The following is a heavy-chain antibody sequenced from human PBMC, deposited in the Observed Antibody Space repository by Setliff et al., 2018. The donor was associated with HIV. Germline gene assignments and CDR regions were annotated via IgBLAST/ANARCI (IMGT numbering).Heavy chain of an antibody. D-gene: IGHD2-21*01. J-gene: IGHJ4*02. V-gene: IGHV3-23*01. CDR2: ITDTGSKT. CDR3: AKDRLFPRL. Sequence: GGSLRLSCVASDFRFSDSAMSWVRQTPGKGLEYVSSITDTGSKTYYADSVKGRFTISRDNSKNTVYLQMVSLRAEDTALYFCAKDRLFPRLWGQGTQVTVSS. CDR1: DFRFSDSA.